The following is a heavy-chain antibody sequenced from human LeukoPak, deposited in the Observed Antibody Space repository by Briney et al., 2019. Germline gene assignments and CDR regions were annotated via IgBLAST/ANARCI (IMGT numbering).Heavy chain of an antibody. J-gene: IGHJ4*02. D-gene: IGHD3-10*01. CDR1: GFTFSSYG. Sequence: GGSLRLSCAASGFTFSSYGMHWVRHPPGKGLEWVAFIRYDGTSKFYADSVKGRFTISRDNSKNTLYLQMNSLRAEDTAVYYCAKAPAHYYGSGSHFSDYWGQGNLVTVSS. CDR3: AKAPAHYYGSGSHFSDY. V-gene: IGHV3-30*02. CDR2: IRYDGTSK.